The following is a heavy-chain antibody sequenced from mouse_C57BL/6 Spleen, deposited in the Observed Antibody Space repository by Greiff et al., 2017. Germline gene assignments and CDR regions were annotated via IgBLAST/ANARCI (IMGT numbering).Heavy chain of an antibody. CDR3: ARSGGNYPSFAY. V-gene: IGHV1-82*01. CDR1: GYAFSSSW. CDR2: IYPGDGDT. Sequence: VQLQQSGPELVKPGASVKISCKASGYAFSSSWMNWVKQRPGQGLEWIGRIYPGDGDTNYNGKFKGKATLTADKSSSTAYMQLSSLTSEDSAVYFCARSGGNYPSFAYWGQGTLVTVSA. D-gene: IGHD2-1*01. J-gene: IGHJ3*01.